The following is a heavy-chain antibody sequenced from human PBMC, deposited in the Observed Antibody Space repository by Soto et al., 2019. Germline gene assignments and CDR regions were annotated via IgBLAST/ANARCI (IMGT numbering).Heavy chain of an antibody. Sequence: GASVKVSCKASGYTFTGYYMHWVRQAPGQGLEWMGWINPNSGGTNYAQKFQGWVTMTRDTSISTAYMELSRLRSDDTAVYYCARGMSLYYYDSSGYYYGNMDVWGQGTTVTVSS. CDR2: INPNSGGT. CDR1: GYTFTGYY. V-gene: IGHV1-2*04. D-gene: IGHD3-22*01. J-gene: IGHJ6*02. CDR3: ARGMSLYYYDSSGYYYGNMDV.